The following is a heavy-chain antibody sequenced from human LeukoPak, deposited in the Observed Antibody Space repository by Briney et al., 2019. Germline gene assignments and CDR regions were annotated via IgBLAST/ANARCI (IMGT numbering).Heavy chain of an antibody. Sequence: PSETLSLTCAVYGGSFSGYYWSWIRQPPGKGLEWIGEINHSGSTNYNPSLKSRVTISVDTSKNQFSLKLSSVTAADTAVYYCARGLLLWFGELSYYYGMDVWGQGTTVTVSS. D-gene: IGHD3-10*01. J-gene: IGHJ6*02. CDR1: GGSFSGYY. CDR2: INHSGST. CDR3: ARGLLLWFGELSYYYGMDV. V-gene: IGHV4-34*01.